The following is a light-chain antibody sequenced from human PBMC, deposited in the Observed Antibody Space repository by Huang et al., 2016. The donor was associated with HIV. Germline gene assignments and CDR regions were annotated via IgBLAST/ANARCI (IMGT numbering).Light chain of an antibody. Sequence: EIVMTQSPATLSVSPGERVILSCRASESVGSSLAWYQQKPGQAPILLICGASTRASGVPHRFSGSGSGTEFTLSISGLQAADFAVYYCQQYDKWPPRLTFGGGTKVEIK. CDR2: GAS. J-gene: IGKJ4*01. V-gene: IGKV3-15*01. CDR1: ESVGSS. CDR3: QQYDKWPPRLT.